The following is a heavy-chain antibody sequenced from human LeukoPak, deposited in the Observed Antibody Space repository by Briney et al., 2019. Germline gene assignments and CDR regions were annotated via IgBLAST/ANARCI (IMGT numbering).Heavy chain of an antibody. V-gene: IGHV3-23*01. CDR1: GFTFSSYA. D-gene: IGHD6-19*01. J-gene: IGHJ4*02. CDR2: ISGSGGST. Sequence: GGSLRLSCAASGFTFSSYAMSWVRQAPGKGLEWVSAISGSGGSTYYADSVRGRFTISRDNSKNTLYLRMNSLRAEDTAVYYCAKSGSGWSFDYWGQGTLVTVSS. CDR3: AKSGSGWSFDY.